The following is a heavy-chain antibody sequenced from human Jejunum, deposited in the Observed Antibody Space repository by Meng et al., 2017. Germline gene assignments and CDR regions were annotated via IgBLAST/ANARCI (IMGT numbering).Heavy chain of an antibody. J-gene: IGHJ4*02. D-gene: IGHD1-26*01. V-gene: IGHV4-61*08. CDR2: AST. CDR3: ARDHMGSLDY. Sequence: GQLPEPAPALVWPSETLCRLFTVSDGSVSSPGYQWSWIRKPPGKGLEWIGYASTNYNPSLKSRVTISVDTSKNQFSLRLTSVTAADTAVYYCARDHMGSLDYWGQGILVTVSS. CDR1: DGSVSSPGYQ.